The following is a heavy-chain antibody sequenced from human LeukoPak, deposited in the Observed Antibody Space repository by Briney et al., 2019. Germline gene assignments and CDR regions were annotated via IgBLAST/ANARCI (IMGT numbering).Heavy chain of an antibody. CDR1: GRSISSYY. CDR3: ARDQYYYDSSGSLFDY. J-gene: IGHJ4*02. V-gene: IGHV4-4*07. CDR2: IYTSGST. D-gene: IGHD3-22*01. Sequence: RPSETLSLTCTVSGRSISSYYWSWIRQPAGKGLEWIGRIYTSGSTNYNPSLKSRVTMSVDTSKNQFSLKLSSVTAADTAVYYCARDQYYYDSSGSLFDYWGQGTLVTVSS.